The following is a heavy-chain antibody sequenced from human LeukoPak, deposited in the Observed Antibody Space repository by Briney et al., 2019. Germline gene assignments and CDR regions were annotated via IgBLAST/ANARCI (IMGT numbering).Heavy chain of an antibody. CDR2: IYYSGST. J-gene: IGHJ6*02. D-gene: IGHD3-3*01. Sequence: SETLSLTCTVSGGSISSSSNYWGWIRQPPGKGLEWIGSIYYSGSTYYNPSLRSRVTISVDTSKNQFSLKLSSVTAADTAVYYCARHWSEFYNYGMDVWGHGTTVTVSS. CDR3: ARHWSEFYNYGMDV. V-gene: IGHV4-39*01. CDR1: GGSISSSSNY.